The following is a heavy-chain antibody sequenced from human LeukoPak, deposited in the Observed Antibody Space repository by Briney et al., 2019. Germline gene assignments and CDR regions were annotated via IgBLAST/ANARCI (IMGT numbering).Heavy chain of an antibody. CDR1: GESFSGYY. V-gene: IGHV4-34*01. Sequence: SETLSFTCAVYGESFSGYYWSWIRQPPGKGLEWIGDINHSGSTNYNPSLKSRVTISVDTSKNQFSLNLNSVTAADTAVYYCARGGGRDFDYWGQGTLVTVSS. CDR2: INHSGST. D-gene: IGHD2-15*01. CDR3: ARGGGRDFDY. J-gene: IGHJ4*02.